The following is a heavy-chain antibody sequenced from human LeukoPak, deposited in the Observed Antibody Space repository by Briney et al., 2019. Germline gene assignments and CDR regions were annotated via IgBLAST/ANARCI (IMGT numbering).Heavy chain of an antibody. CDR1: GFTFSSYC. V-gene: IGHV3-30*18. CDR3: AKVSTVTTPEDY. J-gene: IGHJ4*02. CDR2: ISYDGSNK. Sequence: GGSLRLSCAASGFTFSSYCMRWVRQAPGKGLEWVSVISYDGSNKYYADSVKGRFTISRDNSKNTLYLQMNSLRAEDTAVYYCAKVSTVTTPEDYWGQGTLVTVSS. D-gene: IGHD4-17*01.